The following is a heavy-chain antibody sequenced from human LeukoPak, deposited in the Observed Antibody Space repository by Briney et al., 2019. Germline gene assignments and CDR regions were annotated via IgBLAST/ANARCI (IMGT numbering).Heavy chain of an antibody. J-gene: IGHJ4*02. D-gene: IGHD1-1*01. Sequence: SVKVSCKASGYTFSSYGFSWVRQAPGQGLEWMGWINAYNGNTNYAQNLQGRVTMTTDTSTSTAYMELRSLRSDDTAVYYCARRQGTTLNFDYWGQGTLVTVSS. CDR1: GYTFSSYG. CDR2: INAYNGNT. CDR3: ARRQGTTLNFDY. V-gene: IGHV1-18*01.